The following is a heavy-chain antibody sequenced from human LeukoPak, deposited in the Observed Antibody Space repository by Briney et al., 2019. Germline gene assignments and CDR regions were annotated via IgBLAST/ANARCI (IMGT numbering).Heavy chain of an antibody. CDR1: GFTFSSYA. Sequence: GGSLRLSCAASGFTFSSYAMSWVRQAPGKGLEWVSAISGSGGSTYYADSVKGRFTISRDNSKNTLYLQMNSLRTEDTAVYYCAKVGPGDYYGSGSYYNSWDYWGQGTLVTVSS. J-gene: IGHJ4*02. CDR3: AKVGPGDYYGSGSYYNSWDY. D-gene: IGHD3-10*01. CDR2: ISGSGGST. V-gene: IGHV3-23*01.